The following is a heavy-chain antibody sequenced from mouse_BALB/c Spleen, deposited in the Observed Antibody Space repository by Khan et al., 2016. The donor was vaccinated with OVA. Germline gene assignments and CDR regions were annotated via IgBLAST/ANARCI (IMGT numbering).Heavy chain of an antibody. J-gene: IGHJ2*01. CDR1: GYTFTSYW. V-gene: IGHV1S81*02. Sequence: QVQLQQPGAELVKPGASVKVSCKAAGYTFTSYWMHWVKQRPGQGLEWIGEINPSSGRTDYNEKFKTKATLTVGTSSSTAYMQLSSLTSEDSSVYSCASGCFGNYNFDCWGQGTTLTGSS. D-gene: IGHD2-1*01. CDR2: INPSSGRT. CDR3: ASGCFGNYNFDC.